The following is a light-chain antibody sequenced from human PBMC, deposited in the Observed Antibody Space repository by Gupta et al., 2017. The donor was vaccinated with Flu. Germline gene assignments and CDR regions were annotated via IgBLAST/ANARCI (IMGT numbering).Light chain of an antibody. J-gene: IGKJ5*01. CDR2: AAS. Sequence: ATFSVSPGERATLSCSASESVKSNFAWYQQKPGQAPRLLIHAASTRATGIPARFSGSGSGTELTLTIDSRQYEDFGIYYCQQYNKWPPLTFGQGTRLEIK. CDR1: ESVKSN. V-gene: IGKV3-15*01. CDR3: QQYNKWPPLT.